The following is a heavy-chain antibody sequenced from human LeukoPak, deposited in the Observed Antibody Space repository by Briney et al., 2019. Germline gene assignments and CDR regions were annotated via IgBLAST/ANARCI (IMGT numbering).Heavy chain of an antibody. CDR2: ITSSGFST. V-gene: IGHV3-23*01. Sequence: PGGSLRLSCAASGFSFSNYAMSWVRQPPGKGLEWVSAITSSGFSTYYADSVQGRFTISRDNARNSLYLQMNSLRAEDTAVYYCAREFFAVPIPLSFDYWGQGTLVTVSS. J-gene: IGHJ4*02. CDR3: AREFFAVPIPLSFDY. CDR1: GFSFSNYA. D-gene: IGHD3-3*01.